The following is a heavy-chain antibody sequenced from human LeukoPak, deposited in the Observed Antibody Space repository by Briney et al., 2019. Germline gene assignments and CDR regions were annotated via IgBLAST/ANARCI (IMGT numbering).Heavy chain of an antibody. CDR3: AKDVGYDSSGYYPGGFDY. CDR2: INDNGAGT. V-gene: IGHV3-23*01. J-gene: IGHJ4*02. CDR1: GFTFRSFA. D-gene: IGHD3-22*01. Sequence: GGSLRLSCAASGFTFRSFAMSWVRQAPGKGLKWVATINDNGAGTYYADSVNGRFTVSRDNSYNTVSLQMNSLRDEDTGVYYCAKDVGYDSSGYYPGGFDYWGQGTLVTVSS.